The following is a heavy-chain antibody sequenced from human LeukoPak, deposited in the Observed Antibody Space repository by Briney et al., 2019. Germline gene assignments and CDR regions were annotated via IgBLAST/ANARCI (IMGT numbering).Heavy chain of an antibody. CDR1: GYSFTSYW. CDR2: IYPGDSDT. Sequence: GESLKISCKGSGYSFTSYWIGWVRQMPGKGLEWMGIIYPGDSDTRYSPSFQGQVTISADKSISTAYLQWSSLKASDTAMYYCARQRLELRRGYYYYGMDVWGQGTTVTVSS. V-gene: IGHV5-51*01. CDR3: ARQRLELRRGYYYYGMDV. D-gene: IGHD1-7*01. J-gene: IGHJ6*02.